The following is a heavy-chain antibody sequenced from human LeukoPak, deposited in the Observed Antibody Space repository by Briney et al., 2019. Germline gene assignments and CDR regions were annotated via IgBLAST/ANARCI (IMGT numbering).Heavy chain of an antibody. D-gene: IGHD5-12*01. CDR3: ARVGSGYTNDAFDI. J-gene: IGHJ3*02. Sequence: PGGSLRLSCAASGFSFNTYWMSWVRQVPGKGLEWVANINEDGSAKYYVGSVVGRFTISRDNAKNSLYLQMNSLRAEDTAVYYCARVGSGYTNDAFDIWGQGTMVTVSS. CDR1: GFSFNTYW. V-gene: IGHV3-7*01. CDR2: INEDGSAK.